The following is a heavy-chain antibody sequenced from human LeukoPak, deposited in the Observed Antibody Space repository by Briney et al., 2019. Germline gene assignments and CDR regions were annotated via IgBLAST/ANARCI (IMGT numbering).Heavy chain of an antibody. Sequence: GGSLRLSCAASGFTFSMYSMNWVRQAPGKGLEWVSYISSLSGTIEYADSVKGRFTISRDNSKNTLYLQMSSLRADDTAVYYCAKVYSSSSGPADYWGQGALVTVSS. CDR3: AKVYSSSSGPADY. D-gene: IGHD6-6*01. J-gene: IGHJ4*02. CDR2: ISSLSGTI. V-gene: IGHV3-48*01. CDR1: GFTFSMYS.